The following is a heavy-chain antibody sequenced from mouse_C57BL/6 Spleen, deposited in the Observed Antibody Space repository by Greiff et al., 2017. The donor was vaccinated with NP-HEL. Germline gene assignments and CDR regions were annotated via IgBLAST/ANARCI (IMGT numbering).Heavy chain of an antibody. J-gene: IGHJ3*01. CDR1: GYTFTDYN. V-gene: IGHV1-22*01. Sequence: VQLQQSGPELVKPGASVKMSCKASGYTFTDYNMHWVKQSHGKSLEWIGYINPNNGGTSYNQKFKGKATLTVNKSSSTAYMELRSLTSEDSAVYYCARGYDGYAAWFAYWGQGTLVTVAA. CDR2: INPNNGGT. CDR3: ARGYDGYAAWFAY. D-gene: IGHD2-3*01.